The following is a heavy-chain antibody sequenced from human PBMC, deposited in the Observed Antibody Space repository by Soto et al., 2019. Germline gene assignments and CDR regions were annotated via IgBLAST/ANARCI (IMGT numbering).Heavy chain of an antibody. J-gene: IGHJ5*01. CDR3: ARVPYGSGENWFDS. D-gene: IGHD3-10*01. V-gene: IGHV4-59*01. Sequence: QVQLQESGPGLVKPSETLSLTCTVSGGSISNYYWTWMRQPPEKRLEWIGYISYSGSAYYNPSLGGGVTSSVDTPQNQFSLPLSSVTAADTAVYYCARVPYGSGENWFDSWGQGTLVTVSS. CDR1: GGSISNYY. CDR2: ISYSGSA.